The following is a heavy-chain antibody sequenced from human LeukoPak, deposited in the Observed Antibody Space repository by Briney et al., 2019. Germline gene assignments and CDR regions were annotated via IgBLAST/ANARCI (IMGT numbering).Heavy chain of an antibody. CDR2: IYYSGST. V-gene: IGHV4-59*01. D-gene: IGHD1-14*01. J-gene: IGHJ5*02. CDR1: GGSISNYY. Sequence: SETLSLTCTVSGGSISNYYWYWMRQPPGKGLEWIGYIYYSGSTNYNPSLKNRVTISVDTSKNQFSLKLSSVTAADTAVYYCAKGGPEASAGLSWFDPWGQGTLVTVSS. CDR3: AKGGPEASAGLSWFDP.